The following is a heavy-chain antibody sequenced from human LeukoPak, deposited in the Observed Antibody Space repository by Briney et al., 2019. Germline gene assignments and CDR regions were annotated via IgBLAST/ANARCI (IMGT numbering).Heavy chain of an antibody. J-gene: IGHJ4*02. V-gene: IGHV4-61*02. CDR1: GGSISSGSYY. CDR2: IYTSGST. D-gene: IGHD6-19*01. Sequence: SETLSLTCTVSGGSISSGSYYWSWIRQPAGKGLEWIGRIYTSGSTNYNPSLKSRVTISVDTSKNQFSLKLSSVTAADTAVYYCARVAVAGITPSHIDYWGQGTLVTVSS. CDR3: ARVAVAGITPSHIDY.